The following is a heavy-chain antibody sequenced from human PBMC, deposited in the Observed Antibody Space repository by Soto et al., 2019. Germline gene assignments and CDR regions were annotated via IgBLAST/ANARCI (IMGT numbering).Heavy chain of an antibody. CDR1: GYTFTSYA. J-gene: IGHJ4*02. CDR2: IHAGNGNT. CDR3: ARSIVVVTAPDY. V-gene: IGHV1-3*05. D-gene: IGHD2-21*02. Sequence: QVQLVQSGAEEKKPGASVKVSCKASGYTFTSYAMHWVRQAPGQRLEWMGWIHAGNGNTKYSQQFQGRVTITRDTASSTAYMEPSRLRSANTPVHYCARSIVVVTAPDYWGQGTLVTFSS.